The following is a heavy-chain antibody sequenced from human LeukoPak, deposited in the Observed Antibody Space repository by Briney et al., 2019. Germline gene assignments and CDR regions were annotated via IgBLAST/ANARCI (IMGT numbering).Heavy chain of an antibody. V-gene: IGHV3-74*01. CDR2: INSDGSSI. J-gene: IGHJ4*02. CDR3: VSGSLQSGYNFDY. CDR1: GFVFSNNW. Sequence: RSGGSLRLSCAASGFVFSNNWVYWVRQAPGRGLVWVSRINSDGSSIAYADFVRGRFTISRDNAKNTLYLQMNSLRAEDTAVYYCVSGSLQSGYNFDYWGQGTLVTVSS. D-gene: IGHD3-3*01.